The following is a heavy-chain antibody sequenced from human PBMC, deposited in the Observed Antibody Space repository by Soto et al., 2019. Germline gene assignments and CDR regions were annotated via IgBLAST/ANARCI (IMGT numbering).Heavy chain of an antibody. Sequence: QVQLVQSGAEVKKTGASVEVSCKASGYTFISYGISWVRQAPGQGLEWMGWISPYNGKTNYAQTFQGRAPMATDRSPGTAYMELRSLRSGDTAFYYCASAGFRTSWLGLLGTGAHGVEIDFWGQGTLVTVSS. D-gene: IGHD2-2*01. CDR2: ISPYNGKT. CDR1: GYTFISYG. V-gene: IGHV1-18*01. J-gene: IGHJ4*02. CDR3: ASAGFRTSWLGLLGTGAHGVEIDF.